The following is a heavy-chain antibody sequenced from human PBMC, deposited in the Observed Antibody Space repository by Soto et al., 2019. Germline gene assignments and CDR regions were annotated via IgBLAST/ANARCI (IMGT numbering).Heavy chain of an antibody. D-gene: IGHD3-9*01. CDR1: GFTFANYW. CDR3: ARDQGERYFDWLLSDNWFDP. V-gene: IGHV3-7*01. Sequence: GGSLRLSCAASGFTFANYWMSWVRQAPGKGLEWVANIKQDGGQTYYVDSVKGRFTISRDNAKNSLYLQMNSLRVDDTALYYCARDQGERYFDWLLSDNWFDPWGQGTLVTVSS. CDR2: IKQDGGQT. J-gene: IGHJ5*02.